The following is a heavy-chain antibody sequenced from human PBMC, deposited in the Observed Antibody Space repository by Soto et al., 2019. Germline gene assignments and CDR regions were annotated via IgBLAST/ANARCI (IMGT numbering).Heavy chain of an antibody. CDR3: AKGGTVVRGVTLDY. CDR1: GFISSSYA. J-gene: IGHJ4*02. CDR2: ISASGASKT. Sequence: QLLESGGGLAQPGGSLRLSCAASGFISSSYAMNWVRQAPGKGLEWVASISASGASKTYYADSVKGGFTIFRDNSENTLFLQMNSLRAEDTAVYYCAKGGTVVRGVTLDYWGQGTLVSVSS. D-gene: IGHD3-10*01. V-gene: IGHV3-23*01.